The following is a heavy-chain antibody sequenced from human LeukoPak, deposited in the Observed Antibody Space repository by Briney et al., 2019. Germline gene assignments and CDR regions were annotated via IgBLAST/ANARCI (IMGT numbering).Heavy chain of an antibody. J-gene: IGHJ4*02. D-gene: IGHD3-3*01. V-gene: IGHV4-39*07. Sequence: SSETLSLTCTVSGGSISSSSYYWGWIRQPPGKGLEWIGSIYYSGSTYYNPSLKSRVTMSVDTSKNQFSLKLSSVTAADTAVYYCAREPYYDFWSGYTFDYWGQGTLVTVSS. CDR2: IYYSGST. CDR3: AREPYYDFWSGYTFDY. CDR1: GGSISSSSYY.